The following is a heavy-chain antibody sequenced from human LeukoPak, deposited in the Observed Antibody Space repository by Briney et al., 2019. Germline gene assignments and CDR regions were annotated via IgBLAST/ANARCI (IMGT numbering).Heavy chain of an antibody. CDR2: IYHSGRT. D-gene: IGHD6-13*01. Sequence: SETLSLTCTVSGYSIISGYYWGWIRPPPGKGLEWIGSIYHSGRTYYNPSLKSRVTISVDTSKNQFSLKLSSVTAADTAVYYCAREGDSSSVGWFDPWGQGTLVTVSS. CDR1: GYSIISGYY. CDR3: AREGDSSSVGWFDP. V-gene: IGHV4-38-2*02. J-gene: IGHJ5*02.